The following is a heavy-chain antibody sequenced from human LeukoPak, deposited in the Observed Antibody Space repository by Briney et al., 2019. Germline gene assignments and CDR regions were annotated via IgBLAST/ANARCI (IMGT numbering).Heavy chain of an antibody. D-gene: IGHD3-16*02. V-gene: IGHV4-34*01. CDR3: ARGVRYDY. CDR1: GGSFSGYY. CDR2: INHSGST. J-gene: IGHJ4*02. Sequence: PSETLSLTCAVYGGSFSGYYWSWIRQPPGKGLEWIGEINHSGSTNYNPSLKGRVTISVDTSKNQFSLKLSSVIAADTAVYYCARGVRYDYWGQGTLVTVSS.